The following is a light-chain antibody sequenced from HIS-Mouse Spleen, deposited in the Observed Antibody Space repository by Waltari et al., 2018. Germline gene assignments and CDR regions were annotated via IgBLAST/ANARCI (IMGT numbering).Light chain of an antibody. CDR3: NSRDSSGNHVV. J-gene: IGLJ2*01. V-gene: IGLV3-19*01. CDR2: GKN. Sequence: SSELTQDPAVSVALGQTVRITCQGDSLRSYYASWYQQKPGQAPVLVIYGKNNRPSGIPYRFSGSRSGKTASLTITGAQAEDEADYYCNSRDSSGNHVVFGGGTKLTVL. CDR1: SLRSYY.